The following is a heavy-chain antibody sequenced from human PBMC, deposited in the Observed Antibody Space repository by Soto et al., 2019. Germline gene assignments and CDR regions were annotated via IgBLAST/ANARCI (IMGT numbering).Heavy chain of an antibody. Sequence: ASVKVSCKASGYTFTSYYMHWVRQAPGQGLEWMGIINPSGGSTSYAQKFQGGVTMTRDTSTSTVYMELSSLRSEDTAVYYCASYSALQGYCSGGSCSPYYYYYMDVWGKGTTVTVSS. D-gene: IGHD2-15*01. CDR3: ASYSALQGYCSGGSCSPYYYYYMDV. J-gene: IGHJ6*03. CDR1: GYTFTSYY. V-gene: IGHV1-46*03. CDR2: INPSGGST.